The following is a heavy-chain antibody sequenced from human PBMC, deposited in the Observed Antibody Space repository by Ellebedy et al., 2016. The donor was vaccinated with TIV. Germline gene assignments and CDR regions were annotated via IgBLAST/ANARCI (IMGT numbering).Heavy chain of an antibody. Sequence: GGSLRLSCAASGFTFSEYYMTWIRQAPGKGLEWISHITSGGNSVYYADSLKGRFTIYRDNANNSLYLQMNSLRPEDTAVYYCAKSGVRRMRSFRDAWGQGTLVTGSS. D-gene: IGHD3-10*01. V-gene: IGHV3-11*01. CDR2: ITSGGNSV. J-gene: IGHJ5*02. CDR3: AKSGVRRMRSFRDA. CDR1: GFTFSEYY.